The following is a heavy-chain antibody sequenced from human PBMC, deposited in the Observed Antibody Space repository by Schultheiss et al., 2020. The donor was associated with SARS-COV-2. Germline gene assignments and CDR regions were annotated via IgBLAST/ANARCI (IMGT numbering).Heavy chain of an antibody. D-gene: IGHD4-11*01. J-gene: IGHJ5*02. CDR3: ARSGTVTTKYNWFDP. Sequence: SETLSLTCAVYGGSFSGYYWSWIRQPPGKGLEWIGEINRSGSTNYNPSLRSRVTISVDTSKNQFSLKLSSVTAADTAVYYCARSGTVTTKYNWFDPWGQGTLVTVSS. CDR1: GGSFSGYY. CDR2: INRSGST. V-gene: IGHV4-34*01.